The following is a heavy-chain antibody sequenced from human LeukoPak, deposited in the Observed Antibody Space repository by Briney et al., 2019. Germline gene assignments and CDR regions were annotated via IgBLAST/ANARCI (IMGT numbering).Heavy chain of an antibody. CDR2: IKPDGSEK. J-gene: IGHJ4*02. D-gene: IGHD3-22*01. Sequence: GGSLRLSCAASGFTFSSHWMSWVRQAPGKGLEWVGNIKPDGSEKYYVDSLKGRFIISRDNAKDSLYLQMNSLRAEDVAVYYCAKYFYDGSGTHYFDYWGQGTPVTVSS. CDR3: AKYFYDGSGTHYFDY. CDR1: GFTFSSHW. V-gene: IGHV3-7*01.